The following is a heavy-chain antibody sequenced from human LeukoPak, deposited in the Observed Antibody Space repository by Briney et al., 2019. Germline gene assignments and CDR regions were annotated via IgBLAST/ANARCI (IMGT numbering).Heavy chain of an antibody. CDR2: INPSGGST. Sequence: ASVKVSCKASGYTFTSYGISWVRQAPGQGLEWMGIINPSGGSTSYAQKFQGRVSMTTDTSTSTANMELRSLKSDDTAVYYCARKGFGSGSRGDDALDIWGQGTMVTVSS. CDR1: GYTFTSYG. V-gene: IGHV1-18*01. J-gene: IGHJ3*02. D-gene: IGHD3-10*01. CDR3: ARKGFGSGSRGDDALDI.